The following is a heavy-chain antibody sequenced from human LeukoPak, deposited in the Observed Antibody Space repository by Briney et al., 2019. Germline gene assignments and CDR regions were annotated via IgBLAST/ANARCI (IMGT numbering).Heavy chain of an antibody. Sequence: GGSLRLSCAASGFIFSSYAMNWVRQAPGKGLEWVSSITSSSSYIFYADSLKGRFTISRDNAKNSLFLQMNSLRAEDSAVYYCARVGDYYDSPGYYYFDYWGQGTLVSVSS. D-gene: IGHD3-22*01. CDR1: GFIFSSYA. CDR2: ITSSSSYI. J-gene: IGHJ4*02. V-gene: IGHV3-21*01. CDR3: ARVGDYYDSPGYYYFDY.